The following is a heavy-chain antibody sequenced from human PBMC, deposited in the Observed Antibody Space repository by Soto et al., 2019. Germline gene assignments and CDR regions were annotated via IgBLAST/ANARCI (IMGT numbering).Heavy chain of an antibody. Sequence: ESGPTLVNPTQTLTLTCTVSGFALTTTGMCVTCIRQPPGKALEWLALIEWGDDKNYNTSLMTRLTLSKDTSKNQVVLTMTNMDPVDTGTYYCARMLKRGTSDWLQIDYWGQGTLVTVSS. J-gene: IGHJ4*02. D-gene: IGHD3-9*01. CDR3: ARMLKRGTSDWLQIDY. CDR1: GFALTTTGMC. V-gene: IGHV2-70*01. CDR2: IEWGDDK.